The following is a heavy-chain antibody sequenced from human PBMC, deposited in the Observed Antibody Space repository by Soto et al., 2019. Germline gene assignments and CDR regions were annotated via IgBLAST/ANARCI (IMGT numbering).Heavy chain of an antibody. CDR1: GGSFSGYY. CDR2: INHSGST. Sequence: PSETLSLTCAVYGGSFSGYYWSWIRQPPGKGLEWIGEINHSGSTNYNPSLKSRVTISVDTSKNQFSLKLSSVTAADTAVYYCARSSPSLNYYCYYMDVWGKGTTVTVSS. V-gene: IGHV4-34*01. CDR3: ARSSPSLNYYCYYMDV. D-gene: IGHD6-6*01. J-gene: IGHJ6*03.